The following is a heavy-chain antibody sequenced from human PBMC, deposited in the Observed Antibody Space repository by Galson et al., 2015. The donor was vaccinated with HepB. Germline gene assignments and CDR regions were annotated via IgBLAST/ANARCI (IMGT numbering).Heavy chain of an antibody. D-gene: IGHD5-24*01. CDR2: IIPDFKTA. J-gene: IGHJ4*02. CDR3: ARDSDPWDDYNSLGYFAH. CDR1: GGTFRNYG. Sequence: SVKVSCKASGGTFRNYGINWVRQAPGQGLEWMGGIIPDFKTANYAQKFQGRVTITADEVTGTVYMELSSLRSEDTAIYYCARDSDPWDDYNSLGYFAHWGREPWSPSPQ. V-gene: IGHV1-69*13.